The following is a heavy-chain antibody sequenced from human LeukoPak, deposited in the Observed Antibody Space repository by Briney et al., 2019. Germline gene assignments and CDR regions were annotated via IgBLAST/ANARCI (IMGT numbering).Heavy chain of an antibody. Sequence: GGSLRLSCAASGFTVSSNYMSWVRQAPGKGLEWVSVIFSGGTTYYADSVKGRFTISRDNSKNTLYLQMNSLRAEDTAVYYCAREGNYYDMDVWGQGTSVTVSS. V-gene: IGHV3-53*01. CDR3: AREGNYYDMDV. CDR2: IFSGGTT. CDR1: GFTVSSNY. J-gene: IGHJ6*02.